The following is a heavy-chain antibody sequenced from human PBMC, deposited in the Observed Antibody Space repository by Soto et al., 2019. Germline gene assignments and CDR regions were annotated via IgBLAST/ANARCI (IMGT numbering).Heavy chain of an antibody. CDR2: IIPILGSA. CDR3: DSRERVDAFDV. V-gene: IGHV1-69*01. CDR1: VGTIISHA. Sequence: QVKLVQSVAEVKRPGSSVKVSCKASVGTIISHAISWVRQAPGQGLEWMGGIIPILGSANYAQKFQERLTIIADASTITTSMELSSLRSDDATVYYCDSRERVDAFDVWGQGTLVTVSS. D-gene: IGHD1-26*01. J-gene: IGHJ3*01.